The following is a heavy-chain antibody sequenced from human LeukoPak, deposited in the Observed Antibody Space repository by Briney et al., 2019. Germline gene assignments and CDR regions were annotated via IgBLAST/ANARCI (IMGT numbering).Heavy chain of an antibody. J-gene: IGHJ5*02. V-gene: IGHV4-38-2*02. D-gene: IGHD4-17*01. CDR2: IYHSRST. CDR3: ARDRLRLVDP. Sequence: SETLSLTCTVSGYSISSGYYWGWIRQPPGKGLEWIGSIYHSRSTYYNPSLKSRVTISVDTSKNQFSLKLSSVTAADTAVYYCARDRLRLVDPWGQGTLVTVSS. CDR1: GYSISSGYY.